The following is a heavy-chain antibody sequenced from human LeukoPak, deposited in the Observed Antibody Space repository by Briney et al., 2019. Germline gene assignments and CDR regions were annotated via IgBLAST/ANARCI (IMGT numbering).Heavy chain of an antibody. CDR2: INSDGSST. D-gene: IGHD3/OR15-3a*01. J-gene: IGHJ4*02. CDR3: ARDLPWTGIDY. Sequence: GGSLRLSCAASGFTFSSYWMPWVPQAPGKGLVWVSRINSDGSSTSYADSVKGRFTISRDNANNTLYLQMNSLRAEDTAVYYCARDLPWTGIDYWGQGTLVTVSS. V-gene: IGHV3-74*01. CDR1: GFTFSSYW.